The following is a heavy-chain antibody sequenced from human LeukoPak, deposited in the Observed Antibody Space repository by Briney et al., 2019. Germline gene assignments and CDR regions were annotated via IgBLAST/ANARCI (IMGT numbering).Heavy chain of an antibody. CDR2: INHSGST. V-gene: IGHV4-34*01. J-gene: IGHJ6*03. CDR3: ARRLGRKFGERFYYYHYLDV. CDR1: GGSFSGYY. D-gene: IGHD3-10*01. Sequence: SETLSLTCAVYGGSFSGYYWSWIRQPPGKGLEWIGEINHSGSTKYNPSLKNQVTISVDTSKNQFSLKLSSVTAADTAVYYCARRLGRKFGERFYYYHYLDVWGKGTTVTISS.